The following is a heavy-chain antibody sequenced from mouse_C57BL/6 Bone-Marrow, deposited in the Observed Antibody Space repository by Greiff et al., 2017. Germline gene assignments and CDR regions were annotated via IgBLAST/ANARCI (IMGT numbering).Heavy chain of an antibody. J-gene: IGHJ4*01. CDR1: GYAFSSSW. V-gene: IGHV1-82*01. CDR2: IYPGDGDT. CDR3: TSVVADAMDY. Sequence: VQLQQSGPELVKPGASVKISCKASGYAFSSSWMNWVKQRPGKGLEWIGRIYPGDGDTNYNGKFKGKATLTADKSSSTAYMQLSSLTSEDTAVYYCTSVVADAMDYWGQGTSVTVSS. D-gene: IGHD1-1*01.